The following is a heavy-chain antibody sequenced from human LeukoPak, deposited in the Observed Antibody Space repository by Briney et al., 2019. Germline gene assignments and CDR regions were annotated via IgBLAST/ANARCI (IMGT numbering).Heavy chain of an antibody. CDR3: ARGSTTTVSHFDY. CDR1: GGAFSSYA. D-gene: IGHD4-17*01. V-gene: IGHV1-69*05. J-gene: IGHJ4*02. CDR2: IIPIFGTA. Sequence: SVKVSCKASGGAFSSYAISWMRRAPGQGREWRGGIIPIFGTANYAQKFQGRVTMTRDSSTSTVYMELSSLRSEDTAVYYCARGSTTTVSHFDYWGQGSLVTVSS.